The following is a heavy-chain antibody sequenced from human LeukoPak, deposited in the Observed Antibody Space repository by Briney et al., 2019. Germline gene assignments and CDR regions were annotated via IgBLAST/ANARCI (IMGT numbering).Heavy chain of an antibody. CDR2: INHSGST. CDR3: ARRIEKTAMVDC. Sequence: GSLRLSCTASGFTFSNYWMTWIRQPPGKGLEWIGEINHSGSTNYNPSLKSRVTISVDTSKNQFSLKLSSVTAADTAVYYCARRIEKTAMVDCWGQGTLVTVSS. D-gene: IGHD5-18*01. J-gene: IGHJ4*02. CDR1: GFTFSNYW. V-gene: IGHV4-34*01.